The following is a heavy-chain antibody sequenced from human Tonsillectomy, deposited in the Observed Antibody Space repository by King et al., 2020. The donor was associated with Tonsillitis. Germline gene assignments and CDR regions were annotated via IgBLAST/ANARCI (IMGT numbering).Heavy chain of an antibody. V-gene: IGHV4-59*01. CDR3: ARAKGYYYGSGSYYFGWFDP. Sequence: VQLQESGPGLVKPSETLSLTCTVSGCSISSYYWSWIRQPPGKGLEWIGYIYDSGSTNYNPSLKSRVTISVDTSKNQFSLKLSSVTAADTAVYYCARAKGYYYGSGSYYFGWFDPWGQGTLVTVSS. CDR2: IYDSGST. J-gene: IGHJ5*02. D-gene: IGHD3-10*01. CDR1: GCSISSYY.